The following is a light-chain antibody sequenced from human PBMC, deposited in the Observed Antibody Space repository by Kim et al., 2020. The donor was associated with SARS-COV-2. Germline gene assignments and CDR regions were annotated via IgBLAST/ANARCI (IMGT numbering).Light chain of an antibody. CDR3: QQRSNWT. CDR2: DAS. Sequence: LSLSPGESATLSCRASQSVSSYLAWYQQKPGQAPRLLIYDASNRATGIPARFSGSGSGTDFTLTISSLEPEDFAVYYCQQRSNWTFGQGTKVDIK. J-gene: IGKJ1*01. CDR1: QSVSSY. V-gene: IGKV3-11*01.